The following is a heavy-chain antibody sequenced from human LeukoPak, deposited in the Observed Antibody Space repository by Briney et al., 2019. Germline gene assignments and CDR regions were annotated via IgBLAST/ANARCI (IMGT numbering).Heavy chain of an antibody. Sequence: ASVKVSCKASVYTFNSYYMHWVRQAPGQGLEWMGIINPSGDGTSYAQKFQGRVTMTRDTSTSTVYMELSSLRSEDTAVYYCARESGSPDYWGQGTLVTVSS. V-gene: IGHV1-46*02. D-gene: IGHD1-26*01. CDR3: ARESGSPDY. J-gene: IGHJ4*02. CDR2: INPSGDGT. CDR1: VYTFNSYY.